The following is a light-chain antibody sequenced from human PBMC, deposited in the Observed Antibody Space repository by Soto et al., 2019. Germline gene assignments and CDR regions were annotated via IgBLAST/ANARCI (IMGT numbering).Light chain of an antibody. CDR3: QQYDISPRT. V-gene: IGKV3-20*01. J-gene: IGKJ1*01. CDR2: GSS. Sequence: EIVLTQSPGTLSESPGERDTLSCRASQSLNSFYLAWYQQKPGQAPRLLIYGSSDRATGIPDRFSGSGSGTDFTLTISRLDPEDFAVYYCQQYDISPRTFGQGTKVEVK. CDR1: QSLNSFY.